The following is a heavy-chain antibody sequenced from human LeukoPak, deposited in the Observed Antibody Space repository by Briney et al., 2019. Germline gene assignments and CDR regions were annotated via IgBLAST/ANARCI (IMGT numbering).Heavy chain of an antibody. Sequence: GGSLRLSCAASGFTFSSYWMHWVRQAPGKGLVWVSRINSDGSSTSYADSVKGRFTISRDNAKNTLYLQMNSLRAEDTAVYYCARDLTHCSGTRCYEGPFDYWGQGTQVTVSS. CDR3: ARDLTHCSGTRCYEGPFDY. V-gene: IGHV3-74*01. CDR1: GFTFSSYW. D-gene: IGHD2-2*01. CDR2: INSDGSST. J-gene: IGHJ4*02.